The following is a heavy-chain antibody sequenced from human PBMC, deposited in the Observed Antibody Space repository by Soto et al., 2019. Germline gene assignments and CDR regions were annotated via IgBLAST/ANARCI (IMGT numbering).Heavy chain of an antibody. J-gene: IGHJ6*02. Sequence: QVQLVQSGAEVKKPGSSVKVSCKASGDTFSSYAISWVRQAPGQGLEWMGGIIPMFGTANYAQKFQGRVTITADESTSTAYMELSSPRSEDTAVYYCARERYCSSTSCLYYYYYGMNVWGQGTTVTVSS. D-gene: IGHD2-2*01. CDR1: GDTFSSYA. CDR3: ARERYCSSTSCLYYYYYGMNV. CDR2: IIPMFGTA. V-gene: IGHV1-69*01.